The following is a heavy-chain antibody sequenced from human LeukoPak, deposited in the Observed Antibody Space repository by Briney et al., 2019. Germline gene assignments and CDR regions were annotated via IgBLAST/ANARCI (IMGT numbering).Heavy chain of an antibody. V-gene: IGHV4-30-4*01. CDR2: IYYSGST. J-gene: IGHJ4*02. CDR3: ARVTTVTTSFHFDY. CDR1: GGSMSSGGYY. Sequence: SETLSLTCTVSGGSMSSGGYYWSWIRQPPGEGLEWIGYIYYSGSTYYHPSLKSRVTISLDTSKNQFYLKLSSVTAADTAVYYCARVTTVTTSFHFDYWGQGTLVTVSS. D-gene: IGHD4-17*01.